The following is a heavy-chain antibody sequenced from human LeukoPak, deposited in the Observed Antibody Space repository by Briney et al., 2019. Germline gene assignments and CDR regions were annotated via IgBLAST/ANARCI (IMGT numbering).Heavy chain of an antibody. D-gene: IGHD6-19*01. CDR3: AAGAIAVAGLDY. V-gene: IGHV1-2*04. CDR1: GYTFTGYY. CDR2: INPNSGGT. Sequence: ASVKVSCKASGYTFTGYYMHLVRQAPGQGLEWMGWINPNSGGTNYAQKFQGWVTMTRDTSISTAYMELSRLRSDDTAVYYCAAGAIAVAGLDYWGQGTLVTVSS. J-gene: IGHJ4*02.